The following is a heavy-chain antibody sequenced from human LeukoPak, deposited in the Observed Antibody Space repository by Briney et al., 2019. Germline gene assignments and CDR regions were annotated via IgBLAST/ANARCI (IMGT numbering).Heavy chain of an antibody. J-gene: IGHJ4*02. V-gene: IGHV3-23*01. CDR3: AKVSAGTPTFDY. CDR1: GLILSSYS. D-gene: IGHD6-13*01. Sequence: ESMSLSSPPSGLILSSYSVRWVRPAAGNGREWVGAISGMSGSTYYADSVKGRFTISRDNSKNTLYLQMNSLRAEDTAVYYCAKVSAGTPTFDYWGQGTLVTVSS. CDR2: ISGMSGST.